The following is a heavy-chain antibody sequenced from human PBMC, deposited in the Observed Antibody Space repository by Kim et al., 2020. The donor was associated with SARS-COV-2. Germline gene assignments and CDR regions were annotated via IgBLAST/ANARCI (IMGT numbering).Heavy chain of an antibody. CDR2: IYYSGST. Sequence: SETLSLTCTVSGGSISSSSYYWGWIRQPPGKGLEWIGSIYYSGSTYYNPSLKSRVTISVDTSKNQFSLKLSSVTAADTAVYYCARDGHYYDSSGYNPPYWYFDLWGRGPLVTVSS. J-gene: IGHJ2*01. D-gene: IGHD3-22*01. V-gene: IGHV4-39*07. CDR3: ARDGHYYDSSGYNPPYWYFDL. CDR1: GGSISSSSYY.